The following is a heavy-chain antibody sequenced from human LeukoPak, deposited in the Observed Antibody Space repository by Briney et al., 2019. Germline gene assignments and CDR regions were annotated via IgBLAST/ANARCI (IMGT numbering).Heavy chain of an antibody. CDR1: GYSFTSYW. V-gene: IGHV5-51*01. CDR3: ARHPYCGGDCLDDAFDI. CDR2: IYPGDSDT. D-gene: IGHD2-21*02. Sequence: GESLKISCKGSGYSFTSYWIGWVRQMPGKGLEWMGIIYPGDSDTRYSPSFQGQVTISADKSISTAYLQWSSLKASDTAMYYCARHPYCGGDCLDDAFDIWGQGTMVTVSS. J-gene: IGHJ3*02.